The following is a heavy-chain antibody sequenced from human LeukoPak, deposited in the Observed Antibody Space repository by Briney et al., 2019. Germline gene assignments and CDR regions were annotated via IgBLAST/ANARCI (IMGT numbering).Heavy chain of an antibody. J-gene: IGHJ4*02. CDR1: GYTFTSYY. V-gene: IGHV1-46*01. CDR3: AREATLRDTSSWWGY. CDR2: INPSGGST. Sequence: ASVKVSCKASGYTFTSYYMHWVRQAPGQGLEWMGIINPSGGSTSYAQKFQGRVTMTRDTSTSTVYMELSSLSSEDTAVFYCAREATLRDTSSWWGYWGQGTLVTVSS. D-gene: IGHD6-13*01.